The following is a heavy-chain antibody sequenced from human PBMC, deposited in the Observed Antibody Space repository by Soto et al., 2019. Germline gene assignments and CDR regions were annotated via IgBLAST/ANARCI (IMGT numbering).Heavy chain of an antibody. V-gene: IGHV3-23*01. CDR1: GFTFSSYA. CDR3: ARGLKSSWTRPNFDC. Sequence: EVQLLESGGGLVQPGGSLRLSCAASGFTFSSYAMSWVRQAPGKGLEWLSAITNGGGTTYYLDSVKGRFTISRDNSKNTLYLQLNSPGADDTAIYYCARGLKSSWTRPNFDCWGQGTLVTVSS. CDR2: ITNGGGTT. D-gene: IGHD2-15*01. J-gene: IGHJ4*02.